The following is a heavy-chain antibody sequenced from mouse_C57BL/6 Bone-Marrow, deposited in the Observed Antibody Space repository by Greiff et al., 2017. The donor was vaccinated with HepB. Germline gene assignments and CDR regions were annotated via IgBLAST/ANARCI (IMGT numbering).Heavy chain of an antibody. V-gene: IGHV2-6-1*01. Sequence: QVQLQQSGPGLVAPSQRLSITCTVSGFSLTSYGVHWVRQPPGKGLEWLVVIWSDGSTTYNSALKSRLSISKDNSKSQVFLKMNSLQTDDTAMYYCARHEGSTMVTTSAMDYWGQGTSVTVSS. CDR1: GFSLTSYG. J-gene: IGHJ4*01. CDR3: ARHEGSTMVTTSAMDY. CDR2: IWSDGST. D-gene: IGHD2-2*01.